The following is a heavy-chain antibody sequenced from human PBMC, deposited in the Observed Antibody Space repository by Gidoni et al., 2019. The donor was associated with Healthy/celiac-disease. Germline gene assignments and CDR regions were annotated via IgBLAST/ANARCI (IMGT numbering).Heavy chain of an antibody. CDR3: ARDGFFVTNPGAFDI. Sequence: EVQLVESGGGLVQPGGSLRLSCAASGFTVSSNYMSWVRQAPGKGLEWVSVIYSGGSTYYADSVKGRFTISRDNSKNTLYLQMNSLRAEDTAVYYCARDGFFVTNPGAFDIWGQGTMVTVSS. CDR1: GFTVSSNY. V-gene: IGHV3-66*01. D-gene: IGHD4-17*01. J-gene: IGHJ3*02. CDR2: IYSGGST.